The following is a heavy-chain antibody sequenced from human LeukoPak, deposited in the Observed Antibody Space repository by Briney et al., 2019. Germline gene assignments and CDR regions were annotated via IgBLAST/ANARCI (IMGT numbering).Heavy chain of an antibody. J-gene: IGHJ4*02. D-gene: IGHD4-23*01. CDR2: IWYDGSNK. V-gene: IGHV3-33*06. Sequence: PGGSLRLSCAASGFTFSSYGMHWVRQAPGKGLEWVAVIWYDGSNKYYADSVKGRFTISRGNSKNTLYLQMNSLRAEDTAVYYCAKSVEGYGGTYYFDYWGQGTLVTVSS. CDR3: AKSVEGYGGTYYFDY. CDR1: GFTFSSYG.